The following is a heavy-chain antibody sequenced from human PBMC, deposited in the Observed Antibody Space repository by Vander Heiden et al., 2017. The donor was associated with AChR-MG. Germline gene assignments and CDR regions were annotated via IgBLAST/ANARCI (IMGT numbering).Heavy chain of an antibody. V-gene: IGHV1-2*02. D-gene: IGHD1-26*01. CDR1: GYDFTGYY. CDR2: INPKRGGT. J-gene: IGHJ5*02. Sequence: QVQLVQSGAEVKKSGASVKVSCKASGYDFTGYYIHWVRQAPGQGLEWMGWINPKRGGTNYAQKFQGRVTLTRDTSISTAYMEMSRLRPDDTAIYYCARDRGGSNSDWFDPWGHGTLVTGSS. CDR3: ARDRGGSNSDWFDP.